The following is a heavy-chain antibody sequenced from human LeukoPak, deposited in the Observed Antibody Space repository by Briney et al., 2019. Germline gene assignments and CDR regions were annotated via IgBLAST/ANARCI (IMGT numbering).Heavy chain of an antibody. CDR3: ARAPYYYDSSGYGAFDI. CDR1: GGSISSYY. CDR2: IYYSGST. V-gene: IGHV4-59*01. J-gene: IGHJ3*02. Sequence: NPSETLSLTCTVSGGSISSYYWSWIRQPPGKGLEWIGYIYYSGSTNYNPSLKSRVTISVDTSKNKFSLKLSSVTAADTAVYYCARAPYYYDSSGYGAFDIWGQGTMVTVSS. D-gene: IGHD3-22*01.